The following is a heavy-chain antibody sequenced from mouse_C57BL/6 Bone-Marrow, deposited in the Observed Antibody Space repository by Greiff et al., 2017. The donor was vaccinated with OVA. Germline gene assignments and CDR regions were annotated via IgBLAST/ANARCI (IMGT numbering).Heavy chain of an antibody. V-gene: IGHV1-61*01. J-gene: IGHJ4*01. CDR1: GYTFTSYW. Sequence: QVQLQQPGAELVRPGSSVKLSCKASGYTFTSYWMDWVKQRPGQGLEWIGNIYPSDSETHYNQKFKDKATLTVDKSSSTAYMQLSSLTSEDSAVDYCAREGLRRGYAMDYWGQGTSVTVSS. D-gene: IGHD2-4*01. CDR2: IYPSDSET. CDR3: AREGLRRGYAMDY.